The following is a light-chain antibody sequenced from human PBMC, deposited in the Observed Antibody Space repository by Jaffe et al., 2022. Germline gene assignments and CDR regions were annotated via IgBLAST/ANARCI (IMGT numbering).Light chain of an antibody. CDR3: MQGTHWPWT. V-gene: IGKV2-30*02. CDR2: KVS. J-gene: IGKJ1*01. Sequence: DVVMTQSPLSLPVTLGQPASISCRSSQSLVHSDGNTYLNWFKQRPGQSPRRLIYKVSNRDSGVPERFSGSGSGTDFTLKITRVEAEDVGVYYCMQGTHWPWTFGQGTKVEIK. CDR1: QSLVHSDGNTY.